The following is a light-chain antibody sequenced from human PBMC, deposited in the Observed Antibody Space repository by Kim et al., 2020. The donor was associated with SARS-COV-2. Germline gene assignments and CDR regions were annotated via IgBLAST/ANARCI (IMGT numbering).Light chain of an antibody. J-gene: IGLJ3*02. V-gene: IGLV2-23*01. CDR2: EGN. CDR3: CSYAGSGTPHWV. Sequence: QSALTQPASVSGSPGQSITISCTGSSSGVGSHILVSWYQQHPGKAPKLIIYEGNERPSGVSYRFSGSKSGNTASLTISGLRAEDEADYYCCSYAGSGTPHWVFGGGTQLTVL. CDR1: SSGVGSHIL.